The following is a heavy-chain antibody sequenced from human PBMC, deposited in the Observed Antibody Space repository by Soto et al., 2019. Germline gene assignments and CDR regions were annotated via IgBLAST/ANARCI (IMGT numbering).Heavy chain of an antibody. Sequence: GESLKISCKGSGYSFTSYWIGWVRQMPGKGLEWMGIIYPGDSDTRYSPSFQGQVTISADKSISTAYLQWSSLRASDTAMYYCARHGYYDSSGYYYRGNYYYGMDVWGQGTTVTVSS. CDR2: IYPGDSDT. CDR1: GYSFTSYW. V-gene: IGHV5-51*01. J-gene: IGHJ6*02. CDR3: ARHGYYDSSGYYYRGNYYYGMDV. D-gene: IGHD3-22*01.